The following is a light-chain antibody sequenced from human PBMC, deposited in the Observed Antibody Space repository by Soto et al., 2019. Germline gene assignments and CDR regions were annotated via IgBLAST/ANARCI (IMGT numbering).Light chain of an antibody. J-gene: IGKJ1*01. CDR3: QHYHNWPPWT. V-gene: IGKV3-15*01. CDR1: QSVRNN. Sequence: EIVMTQSPATLSVSPGGRATLSCRASQSVRNNLAWYQQEPGQAPRRLIDGASTRATGIAARFSGSGSGTEFTLTINSLQSDDFAVYFCQHYHNWPPWTFGQGTKV. CDR2: GAS.